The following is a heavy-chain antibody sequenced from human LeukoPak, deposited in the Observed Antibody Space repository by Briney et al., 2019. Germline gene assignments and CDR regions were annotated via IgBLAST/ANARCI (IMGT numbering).Heavy chain of an antibody. CDR2: IRSQIYGGAP. CDR3: TRDQTPYY. V-gene: IGHV3-49*04. J-gene: IGHJ4*02. CDR1: GFTFEDYG. Sequence: GVLRLSCAASGFTFEDYGMTWVRQAPGKGLEWVGFIRSQIYGGAPEYAASVKGRFTISRDDSEGVAYLQMNSLKTEDTAVYYCTRDQTPYYWGQGTLVTVSS.